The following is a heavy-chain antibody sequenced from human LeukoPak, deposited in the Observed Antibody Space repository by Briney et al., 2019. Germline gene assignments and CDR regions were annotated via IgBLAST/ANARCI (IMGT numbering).Heavy chain of an antibody. CDR3: ARDGLTTVTTWNAFDI. CDR2: IYYSGST. CDR1: GGSISSGGYY. J-gene: IGHJ3*02. Sequence: SETLSLTCTVSGGSISSGGYYWSWIRQHPGKGLEWVGYIYYSGSTYYNPSLKSRVTISVDTSKNQFSLKLSSVTAADTAVYYCARDGLTTVTTWNAFDIWGQGTMVTVSS. D-gene: IGHD4-17*01. V-gene: IGHV4-31*03.